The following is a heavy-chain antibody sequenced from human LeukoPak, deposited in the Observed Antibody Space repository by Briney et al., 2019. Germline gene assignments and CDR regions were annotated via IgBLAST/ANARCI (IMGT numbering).Heavy chain of an antibody. CDR1: VYTFTHYY. J-gene: IGHJ4*02. CDR2: INPNSGGT. V-gene: IGHV1-2*02. CDR3: GYGSSGYHYFDY. Sequence: GASVTVSCKASVYTFTHYYMHWVRPAPGKGLEWMEWINPNSGGTNYAQKFQGRVTMTRDTSISTAYMELSRLRSDEAAVYYWGYGSSGYHYFDYWGQGTLVTVSS. D-gene: IGHD3-22*01.